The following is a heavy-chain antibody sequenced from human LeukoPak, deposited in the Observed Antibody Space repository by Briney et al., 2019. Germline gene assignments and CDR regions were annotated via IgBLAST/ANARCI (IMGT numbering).Heavy chain of an antibody. J-gene: IGHJ6*03. CDR3: ARQHDSYHYYYVDV. Sequence: PSETLSLTCAVSGYSISSGYYWIWIRQPPGKGLEWIGSFYHSDSIYYNPSLESRVTMSVDTSKNQFSLKLSFVTAADTAVYYCARQHDSYHYYYVDVWGTGTTVTVSS. CDR1: GYSISSGYY. CDR2: FYHSDSI. V-gene: IGHV4-38-2*01. D-gene: IGHD6-13*01.